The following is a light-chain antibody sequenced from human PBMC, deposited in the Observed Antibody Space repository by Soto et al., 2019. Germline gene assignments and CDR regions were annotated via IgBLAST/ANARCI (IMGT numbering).Light chain of an antibody. CDR2: DAS. J-gene: IGKJ5*01. CDR3: QQSYTIPSN. Sequence: DIQMTQSPSSLSASVGDRVTITCRASQSIDNYLNWYHQKPGKAPKLLIYDASNLQSGAPSRFSGSGSGTAFTLTISSLLPEEFATYYCQQSYTIPSNFGQGTRVDIK. CDR1: QSIDNY. V-gene: IGKV1-39*01.